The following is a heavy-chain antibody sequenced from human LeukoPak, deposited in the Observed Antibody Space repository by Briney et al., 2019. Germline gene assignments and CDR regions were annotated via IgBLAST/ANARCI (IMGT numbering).Heavy chain of an antibody. V-gene: IGHV3-64*01. J-gene: IGHJ1*01. Sequence: QPGGSLRLSCAASGFTFRSYGMHWVRQAPGKGLEYVSAISSNGSRTYYANSVKGRFTISRDNSRNTLYLQMGSLRAEDMAVYYCATYYYDSGGFHFHHWGQGTLVTVSS. CDR2: ISSNGSRT. CDR1: GFTFRSYG. D-gene: IGHD3-22*01. CDR3: ATYYYDSGGFHFHH.